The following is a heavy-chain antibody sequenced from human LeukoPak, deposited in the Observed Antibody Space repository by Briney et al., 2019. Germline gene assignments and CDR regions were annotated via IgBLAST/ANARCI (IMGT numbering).Heavy chain of an antibody. CDR2: IYYSGST. J-gene: IGHJ4*02. Sequence: SETLSLTCTVSGGSISSYYWSWIRQPPGKGLEWIGYIYYSGSTNYNPSLKSRVTISVDTSKNQFSLKLSSVTAADTAVYYCARHLNRRYYGSGSYPFDYWGQGTLVTVSS. V-gene: IGHV4-59*08. CDR3: ARHLNRRYYGSGSYPFDY. CDR1: GGSISSYY. D-gene: IGHD3-10*01.